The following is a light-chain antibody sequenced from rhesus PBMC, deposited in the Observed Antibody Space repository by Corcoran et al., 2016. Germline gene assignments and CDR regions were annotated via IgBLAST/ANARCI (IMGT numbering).Light chain of an antibody. CDR1: QSLLYSSNNKNY. CDR2: WES. CDR3: QQYYTTPQT. V-gene: IGKV4-1*01. J-gene: IGKJ1*01. Sequence: DIAMTQSPDSLAVSLGERITMNCKSSQSLLYSSNNKNYLAWYQQKPGQAPKVLNYWESTRESGVPHRFSGRGSGADFTLTISGLQAENMAVYCCQQYYTTPQTFGQGTKVEIK.